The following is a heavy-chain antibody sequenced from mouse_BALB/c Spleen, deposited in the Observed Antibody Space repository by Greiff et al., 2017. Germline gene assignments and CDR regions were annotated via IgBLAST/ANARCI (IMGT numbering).Heavy chain of an antibody. V-gene: IGHV1-67*01. Sequence: QVQLQQSGPELVRPGASVKISCKASGYTFTDYAMHWVKQSHAESLEWIGVISTYTGNTNYNQKFKGKATMTVDKSSSTAYMELVSLTSEDSAIYYCAGREYGYDGWYFEVWGAGGTVAISS. CDR1: GYTFTDYA. CDR3: AGREYGYDGWYFEV. J-gene: IGHJ1*01. D-gene: IGHD2-2*01. CDR2: ISTYTGNT.